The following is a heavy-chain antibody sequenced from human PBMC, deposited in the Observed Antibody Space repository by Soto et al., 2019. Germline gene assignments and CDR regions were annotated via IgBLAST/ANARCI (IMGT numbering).Heavy chain of an antibody. CDR3: ARRRYRWFDP. D-gene: IGHD2-2*02. J-gene: IGHJ5*02. V-gene: IGHV4-34*01. Sequence: SETLSLTCAVYGGSFSGYYWSWIRQPPGKGLEWIGEINHSGSTNYNPSLKSRVTISVDTSKNQFSLKLSSVTAADTAVYYCARRRYRWFDPWGQGTLVTVSS. CDR2: INHSGST. CDR1: GGSFSGYY.